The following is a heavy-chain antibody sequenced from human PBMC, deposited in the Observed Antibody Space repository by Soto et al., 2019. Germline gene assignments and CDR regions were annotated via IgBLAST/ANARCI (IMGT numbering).Heavy chain of an antibody. Sequence: QVQLVESGGGLVKPGGSLRLSCAVSGFTFSDYYMTWIRQAPGKGLEWVSYISSSTSHTNYADSVKGRFTISRANAKNSLSLQMNSLSAEDTAVYYCVSGRGAAADYFDFWGQGPLVTVSS. CDR1: GFTFSDYY. CDR3: VSGRGAAADYFDF. J-gene: IGHJ4*02. D-gene: IGHD6-13*01. CDR2: ISSSTSHT. V-gene: IGHV3-11*05.